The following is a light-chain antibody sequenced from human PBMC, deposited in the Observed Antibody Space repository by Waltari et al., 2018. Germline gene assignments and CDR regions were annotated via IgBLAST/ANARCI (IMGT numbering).Light chain of an antibody. J-gene: IGLJ2*01. Sequence: QSALTQPASVSGSPGPSITLSCPGTSSDVGGYNYVSRYQQNPGKAPKLIIFDVSNRPSGVSSRFSGSKSGNTASLTISGLQAQDEADYYCSSYISSDTLELFGGGTSLTVL. CDR1: SSDVGGYNY. CDR3: SSYISSDTLEL. V-gene: IGLV2-14*03. CDR2: DVS.